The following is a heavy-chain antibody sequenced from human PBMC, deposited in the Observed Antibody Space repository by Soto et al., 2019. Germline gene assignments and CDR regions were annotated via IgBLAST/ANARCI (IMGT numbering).Heavy chain of an antibody. V-gene: IGHV4-39*01. Sequence: QLQLQESGPGLVKPSEPLSLTCTVSGVSITRTFSYWGWLRQPPGKGLEWIGSVYYTGTTNYKPSLGSRFPMSVYTSKNQFSLKLNSVTDADTAVDYCARHPTHTELHAYATHVFEYWGRGTRITVSS. CDR2: VYYTGTT. CDR3: ARHPTHTELHAYATHVFEY. CDR1: GVSITRTFSY. J-gene: IGHJ4*02. D-gene: IGHD2-8*01.